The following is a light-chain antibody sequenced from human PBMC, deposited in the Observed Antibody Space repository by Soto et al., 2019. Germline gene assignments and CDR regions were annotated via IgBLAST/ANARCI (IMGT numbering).Light chain of an antibody. V-gene: IGKV1-33*01. CDR1: QDIKTF. Sequence: DIQMTQSPSSLSVSVGDRVTITCQANQDIKTFLHWYQQKPGKAPKVLIYGASYLEPGVPSRFSGSGSGTKFTLTIASLQPDDFATYYCQQYETFSGTFGPGTKVDIK. CDR3: QQYETFSGT. CDR2: GAS. J-gene: IGKJ1*01.